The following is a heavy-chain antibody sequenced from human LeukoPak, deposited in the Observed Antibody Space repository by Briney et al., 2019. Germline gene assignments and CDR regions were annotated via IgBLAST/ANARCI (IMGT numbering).Heavy chain of an antibody. J-gene: IGHJ4*02. CDR2: ISSSSSYI. CDR3: ARGIFYYGSGSYHY. V-gene: IGHV3-21*01. D-gene: IGHD3-10*01. CDR1: GFTFCSYS. Sequence: SGGSLRLSXAASGFTFCSYSMNWVRQTPGKGLEWVSSISSSSSYIYYADSVKGRFTTSRDNAKNSLYLQMNSLRAEDTAVYYCARGIFYYGSGSYHYWGQGTLVTVSS.